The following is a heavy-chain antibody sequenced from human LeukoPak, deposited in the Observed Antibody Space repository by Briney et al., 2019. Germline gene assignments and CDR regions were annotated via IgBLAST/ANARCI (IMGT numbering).Heavy chain of an antibody. Sequence: GGSLRLSCAASGFTFSSYSMNWVRQAPGKGLEWVSSISSSSSYIYYADSVKGRFTISRDNAKNSLYLQMNSLRAEDTAVYYCARDRYYGSGITNAFDIWGQGTMVTVSS. D-gene: IGHD3-10*01. CDR2: ISSSSSYI. CDR1: GFTFSSYS. J-gene: IGHJ3*02. CDR3: ARDRYYGSGITNAFDI. V-gene: IGHV3-21*01.